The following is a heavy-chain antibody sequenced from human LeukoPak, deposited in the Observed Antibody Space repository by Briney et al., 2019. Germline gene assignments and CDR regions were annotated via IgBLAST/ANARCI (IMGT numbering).Heavy chain of an antibody. CDR3: ARDLNWETY. V-gene: IGHV3-48*03. CDR1: GFTFSSYE. Sequence: PGGSLRLSCAASGFTFSSYEMNWVRQAPGKGLEWVSYASSSGSTKYYADSVKGRFTISRDNAKNSLYLQMNSLRAEDTAVYYCARDLNWETYWGQGTLVSVSS. J-gene: IGHJ4*02. D-gene: IGHD7-27*01. CDR2: ASSSGSTK.